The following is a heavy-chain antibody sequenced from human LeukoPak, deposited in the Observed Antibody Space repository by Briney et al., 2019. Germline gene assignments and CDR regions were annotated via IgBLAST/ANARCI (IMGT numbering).Heavy chain of an antibody. CDR1: GFTFSSYG. D-gene: IGHD1-26*01. V-gene: IGHV3-48*04. Sequence: GGSLRLSCAASGFTFSSYGMNWVRQAPGKGLEWVSFISSSGSTIYYADSVKGRFTISRDNAKNSLYLQMNSLRAEDTAVYYCARVGATLDYWGQGTLVTVSS. CDR3: ARVGATLDY. J-gene: IGHJ4*02. CDR2: ISSSGSTI.